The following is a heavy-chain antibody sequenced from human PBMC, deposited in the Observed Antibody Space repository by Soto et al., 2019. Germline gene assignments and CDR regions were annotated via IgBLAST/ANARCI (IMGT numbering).Heavy chain of an antibody. CDR1: GGTFSSYG. Sequence: QVQLVQSGAEVTKPGSSVKVSCKASGGTFSSYGITWVRQAPGQGLEWMGGIVPIFGSINLAQKFRGRLTITPDKSTSTVYMELSSLTSEDTAVYYCASRERVDAFDVWGQGTMVTVSS. J-gene: IGHJ3*01. CDR2: IVPIFGSI. D-gene: IGHD1-26*01. CDR3: ASRERVDAFDV. V-gene: IGHV1-69*06.